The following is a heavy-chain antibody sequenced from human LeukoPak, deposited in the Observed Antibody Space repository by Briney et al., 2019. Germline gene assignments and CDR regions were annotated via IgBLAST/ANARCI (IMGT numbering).Heavy chain of an antibody. D-gene: IGHD3-16*01. Sequence: GGSLRLSCAASGFTFSSFAMSWVRQAPGQGLEWVSGMSASGGSTYYGDSVKGRFTISRDNSKNTLYLQMDGLKDEDTATYYCAKGRHMITTPFDYWGQGTLVTVSS. V-gene: IGHV3-23*01. CDR3: AKGRHMITTPFDY. CDR1: GFTFSSFA. J-gene: IGHJ4*02. CDR2: MSASGGST.